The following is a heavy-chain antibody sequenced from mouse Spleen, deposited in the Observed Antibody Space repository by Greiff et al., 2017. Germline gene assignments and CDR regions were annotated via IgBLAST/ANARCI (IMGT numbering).Heavy chain of an antibody. CDR2: IYPGNSDT. Sequence: EVQLQQSGTVLARPGASVKMSCKTSGYTFTSYWMHWVKQRPGQGLEWIGAIYPGNSDTSYNQKFKGKAKLTAVTSASTAYMELSSLTNEDSAVYYCTRGGLSTVWYFDVWGTGTTVTVSS. J-gene: IGHJ1*03. V-gene: IGHV1-5*01. CDR1: GYTFTSYW. D-gene: IGHD1-1*01. CDR3: TRGGLSTVWYFDV.